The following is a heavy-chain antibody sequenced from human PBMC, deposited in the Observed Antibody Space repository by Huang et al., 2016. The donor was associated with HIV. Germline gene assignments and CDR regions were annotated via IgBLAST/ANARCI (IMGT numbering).Heavy chain of an antibody. CDR1: GGSFTNYY. V-gene: IGHV4-34*01. J-gene: IGHJ2*01. CDR3: VRGSRYVSADWYARLRNYWFFDL. CDR2: LNNGGMR. Sequence: QQQLQQWGAGLLTPSETLSLTCAVYGGSFTNYYWGWIRQPPGQGLEVIRALNNGGMRQYSQSLTSRVNISFDTAKNQVSLKHTSVMAADTAVYYCVRGSRYVSADWYARLRNYWFFDLWGRGSLVSVSS. D-gene: IGHD3-9*01.